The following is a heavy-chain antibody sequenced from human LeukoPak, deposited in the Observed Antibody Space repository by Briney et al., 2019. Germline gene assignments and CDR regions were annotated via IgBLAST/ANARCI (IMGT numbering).Heavy chain of an antibody. V-gene: IGHV3-23*01. CDR2: IGSGGGT. D-gene: IGHD1-1*01. J-gene: IGHJ4*02. Sequence: PGGSLRLSCAASGFTFSSSVMSWVRQAPGKGLEWVSTIGSGGGTYYADSVKGRFTISRDKSKNTLYLQVNNLRAEDTAVYYCSKRPSTGLYFFDFWGQGTLVTVSS. CDR1: GFTFSSSV. CDR3: SKRPSTGLYFFDF.